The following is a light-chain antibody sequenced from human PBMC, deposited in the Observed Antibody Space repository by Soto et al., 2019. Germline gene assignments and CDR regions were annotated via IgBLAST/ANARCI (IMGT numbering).Light chain of an antibody. J-gene: IGKJ2*01. CDR3: QQYGRWSPYT. CDR2: DAS. V-gene: IGKV1-5*01. CDR1: QSVSSS. Sequence: DIQMTQSPSTLSAFVGDRVTITCRASQSVSSSLAWSQQKPGKAPKLLIYDASTLESGVPSRFSGSGYRTGFTLARSSLRPGDFATYYCQQYGRWSPYTVGQGTRLEIK.